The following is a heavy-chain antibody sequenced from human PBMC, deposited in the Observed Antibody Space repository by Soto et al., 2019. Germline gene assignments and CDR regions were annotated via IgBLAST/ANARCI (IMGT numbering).Heavy chain of an antibody. V-gene: IGHV1-69*13. Sequence: SVKVSCKASGGTFSSYAISWVRQAPGQGLEWMGGIIPIFGTANYAQKFQGRVTITADESTSTAYMELGSLRSEDTAVYYCARARDSSGRDAFDIWGQGTMVTVSS. D-gene: IGHD3-22*01. J-gene: IGHJ3*02. CDR1: GGTFSSYA. CDR3: ARARDSSGRDAFDI. CDR2: IIPIFGTA.